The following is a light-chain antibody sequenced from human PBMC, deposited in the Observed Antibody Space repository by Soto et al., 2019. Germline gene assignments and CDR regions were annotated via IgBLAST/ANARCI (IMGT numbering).Light chain of an antibody. Sequence: QSALTQPASVSGSPGQSITISCTGTSSDVGGYDYVSWYQQHPGKAPKLMIYDVSNRPSGVSYRFSGSKSGTTASLTISGLQAEDEADYYCSSYTSSSTVVFGGGTKLTVL. V-gene: IGLV2-14*01. CDR2: DVS. J-gene: IGLJ2*01. CDR1: SSDVGGYDY. CDR3: SSYTSSSTVV.